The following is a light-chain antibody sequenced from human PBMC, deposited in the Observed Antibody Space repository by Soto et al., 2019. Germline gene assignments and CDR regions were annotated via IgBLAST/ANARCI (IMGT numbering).Light chain of an antibody. CDR3: CSYAGSYTPNWV. V-gene: IGLV2-11*01. Sequence: QSVLTQPRSVSGSPGQSVTISCTGTSSDVGGYNYVSWYQQHPGKAPKLMIYDVSKRPSGVPDRFSGSKAGNTASLTISGLQAEDEADYYCCSYAGSYTPNWVFGGGTKVTAL. CDR2: DVS. CDR1: SSDVGGYNY. J-gene: IGLJ3*02.